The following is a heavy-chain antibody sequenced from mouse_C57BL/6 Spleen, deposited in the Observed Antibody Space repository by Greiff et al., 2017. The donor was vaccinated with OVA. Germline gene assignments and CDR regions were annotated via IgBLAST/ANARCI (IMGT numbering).Heavy chain of an antibody. CDR2: IRNKANNHAT. D-gene: IGHD1-1*01. J-gene: IGHJ1*03. CDR1: GFTFSDAW. CDR3: TRPYYYGSSWYFDV. Sequence: EVKVEESGGGLVQPGGSMKLSCAASGFTFSDAWMDWVRQSPEKGLEWVAEIRNKANNHATYYAESVKGMFTISRDDSKSSVYLQMNSLRAEDTGIYYCTRPYYYGSSWYFDVWGTGTTVTVSS. V-gene: IGHV6-6*01.